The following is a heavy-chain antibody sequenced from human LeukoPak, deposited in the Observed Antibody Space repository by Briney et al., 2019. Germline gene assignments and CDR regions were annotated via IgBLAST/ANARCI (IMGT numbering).Heavy chain of an antibody. CDR1: GYSISSNYY. CDR3: ARDREVGATGYYFDY. CDR2: IYTSGST. V-gene: IGHV4-61*02. D-gene: IGHD1-26*01. Sequence: ASETLSLTCIVSGYSISSNYYWAWIRQPAGKGLEWIGRIYTSGSTTYNSSLKSRVTISLDTSKNHFSLRLSSVTAADTAVYYCARDREVGATGYYFDYWGQGTLVTVSS. J-gene: IGHJ4*02.